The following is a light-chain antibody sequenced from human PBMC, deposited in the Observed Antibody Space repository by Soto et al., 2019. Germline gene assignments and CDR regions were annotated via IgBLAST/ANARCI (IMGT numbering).Light chain of an antibody. CDR1: QSVGSW. J-gene: IGKJ1*01. V-gene: IGKV1-5*03. Sequence: DIQMTQSPSTLSASVGDRVTITCRASQSVGSWLAWYQQKPGKAPKLLIYEASSLESGVPSRFSGSGSGTEFSLTIISLQPDDFARYHCQQYGNSSPWTFGQGTKVEIK. CDR2: EAS. CDR3: QQYGNSSPWT.